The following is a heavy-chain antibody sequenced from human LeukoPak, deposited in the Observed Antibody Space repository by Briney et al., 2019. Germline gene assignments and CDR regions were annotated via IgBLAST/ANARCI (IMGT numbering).Heavy chain of an antibody. D-gene: IGHD3-16*01. J-gene: IGHJ4*02. V-gene: IGHV3-66*01. CDR2: IYSGGST. Sequence: GGSLRLSCAASGFIVSSKYMSWVRQAPGKGLEWVSVIYSGGSTHYADSVKGRFTFSRDKSKNTLYLQMNSLRAEDTAVYYCAREITFGGAYWGQGTLVTVSS. CDR1: GFIVSSKY. CDR3: AREITFGGAY.